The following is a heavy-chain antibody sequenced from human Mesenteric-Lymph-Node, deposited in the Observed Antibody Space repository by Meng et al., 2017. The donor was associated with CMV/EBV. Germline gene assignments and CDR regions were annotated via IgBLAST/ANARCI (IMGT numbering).Heavy chain of an antibody. CDR1: FSTSA. J-gene: IGHJ6*02. V-gene: IGHV1-69*10. Sequence: FSTSAFSWVRQAPGQGLEWMGGIAPMLGIPNYAQKFQGRVTIIADKSTSTVYMDLSSLRSDDTAVYYCARGESGGGNSPRYYCMDVWGQGTTVTVSS. D-gene: IGHD4-23*01. CDR2: IAPMLGIP. CDR3: ARGESGGGNSPRYYCMDV.